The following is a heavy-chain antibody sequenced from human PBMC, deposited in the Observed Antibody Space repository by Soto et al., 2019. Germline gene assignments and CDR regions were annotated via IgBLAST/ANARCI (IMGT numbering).Heavy chain of an antibody. J-gene: IGHJ4*02. D-gene: IGHD6-13*01. Sequence: PSETLSLTCTVSGGSVSSGSYYWSWIRQPPGKGLEWIGYIYYSGSTNYNPSLKSRVTISVDTSKNQFSLKVSSVTAADTAVYYCARGTSWQLPFDYWGQGTLVTVSS. CDR3: ARGTSWQLPFDY. CDR2: IYYSGST. CDR1: GGSVSSGSYY. V-gene: IGHV4-61*01.